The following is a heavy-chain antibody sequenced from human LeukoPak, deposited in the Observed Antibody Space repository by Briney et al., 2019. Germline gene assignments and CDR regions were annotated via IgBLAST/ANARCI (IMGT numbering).Heavy chain of an antibody. CDR1: GFSFSNFA. J-gene: IGHJ4*02. CDR3: AKGAYDYIEMGYFDS. Sequence: GGSLRLSCAASGFSFSNFAMSWVRQAPGKGLEWVSLIIGSSGDTFYADSVKGRFTISRDNSKNRLYLQMNSLRAEDTALYYCAKGAYDYIEMGYFDSWGQGILVTVSS. D-gene: IGHD5-12*01. V-gene: IGHV3-23*01. CDR2: IIGSSGDT.